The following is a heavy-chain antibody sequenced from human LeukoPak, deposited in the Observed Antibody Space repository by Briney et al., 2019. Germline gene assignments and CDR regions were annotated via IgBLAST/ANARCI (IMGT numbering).Heavy chain of an antibody. CDR2: IYYSGST. J-gene: IGHJ6*03. Sequence: PSETLSLTCTVSGGSISSYYWSWIRQPPGKGLEWIGHIYYSGSTNYNPSLKSRVTISVDTSKNQFPLKLSSVTAADTAVYYCASSWEKSYYYYYMGVWGKGTTVTISS. CDR1: GGSISSYY. V-gene: IGHV4-59*01. D-gene: IGHD2-15*01. CDR3: ASSWEKSYYYYYMGV.